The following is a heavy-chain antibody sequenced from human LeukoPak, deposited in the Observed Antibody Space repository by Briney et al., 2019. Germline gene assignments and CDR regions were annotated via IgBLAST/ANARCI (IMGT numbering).Heavy chain of an antibody. CDR2: INNDGTAT. CDR1: GFGFSRYW. D-gene: IGHD1-1*01. CDR3: AREILEPGKTHEY. Sequence: GGSLRLSCAASGFGFSRYWMHWVRQVPGKGLVWVSRINNDGTATFFADSVKGRFTISRDNAKNTLYLQMDSLRAEDTAMYYCAREILEPGKTHEYWGQGTLVTVSS. J-gene: IGHJ4*02. V-gene: IGHV3-74*01.